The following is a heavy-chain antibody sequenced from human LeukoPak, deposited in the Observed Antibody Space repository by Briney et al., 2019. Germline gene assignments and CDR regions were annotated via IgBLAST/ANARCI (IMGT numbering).Heavy chain of an antibody. CDR1: GFTFSSYS. Sequence: GGSLRLSCAASGFTFSSYSMIWVRQAPGKGLEWVSSISSSSSYIYYADSVKGRFTISRDNAKNSLYLQMNSLRAEDTAVYYCARDPAMTTVVTLYYFDYWGQGTLVTVSS. CDR3: ARDPAMTTVVTLYYFDY. CDR2: ISSSSSYI. V-gene: IGHV3-21*01. D-gene: IGHD4-23*01. J-gene: IGHJ4*02.